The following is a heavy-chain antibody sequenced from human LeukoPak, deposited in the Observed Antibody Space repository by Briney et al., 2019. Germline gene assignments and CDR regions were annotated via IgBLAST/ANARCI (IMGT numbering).Heavy chain of an antibody. D-gene: IGHD5-18*01. CDR2: IRYDGSNK. V-gene: IGHV3-30*02. Sequence: PGGSLRLSRTASGFTFTSYGMHWVRQAPGKGLEWVAFIRYDGSNKYYADSVKGRFTISRDNSKNTLYLQMNSLRAEDTAVYYCAKDPVSGYSYFYAHNEWYYFDYWGQGTLVTVSS. J-gene: IGHJ4*02. CDR3: AKDPVSGYSYFYAHNEWYYFDY. CDR1: GFTFTSYG.